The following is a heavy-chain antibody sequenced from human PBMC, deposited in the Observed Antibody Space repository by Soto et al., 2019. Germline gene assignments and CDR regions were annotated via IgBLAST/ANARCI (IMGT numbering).Heavy chain of an antibody. J-gene: IGHJ4*02. D-gene: IGHD3-22*01. CDR3: ARHYYDSSAYHFVGLDF. Sequence: QVQLQESGPGLVKPSQTLSLTCTVSGSSISSGNYYWSWIRQPPGKGLEWIGYIYYSGTTYSNPSLNGRVTISVDTSKNQFSLKLSSVTAADTALYYCARHYYDSSAYHFVGLDFWGQGTLVTVSS. CDR1: GSSISSGNYY. CDR2: IYYSGTT. V-gene: IGHV4-30-4*01.